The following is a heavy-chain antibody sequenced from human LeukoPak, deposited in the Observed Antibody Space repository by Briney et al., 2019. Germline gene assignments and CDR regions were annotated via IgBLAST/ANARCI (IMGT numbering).Heavy chain of an antibody. D-gene: IGHD6-19*01. J-gene: IGHJ4*02. Sequence: GGSLRLSCAAPGFTFSSYWMGWVRQAPGKGLEWVANIKQDGSEKYYVDSVKGRFTISRDNAKNSLYLQMNSLRAEDTAVYYCARGPHREYLEQWLTGQFGYWGQGTLVTVSS. CDR2: IKQDGSEK. V-gene: IGHV3-7*03. CDR3: ARGPHREYLEQWLTGQFGY. CDR1: GFTFSSYW.